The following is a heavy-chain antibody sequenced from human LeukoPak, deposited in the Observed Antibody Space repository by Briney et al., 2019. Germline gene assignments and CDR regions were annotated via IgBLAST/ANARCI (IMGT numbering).Heavy chain of an antibody. Sequence: PGGSLRLSCAASEFTFSTYWMHWVRQAPGKGLVWVSRINTDGSRTTYADSVKGRFTISRDNAKNTLYLQMNSLRAEDTAVYYCARSDIVDYWGQGTLVTVSS. V-gene: IGHV3-74*01. J-gene: IGHJ4*02. CDR2: INTDGSRT. CDR1: EFTFSTYW. D-gene: IGHD5-12*01. CDR3: ARSDIVDY.